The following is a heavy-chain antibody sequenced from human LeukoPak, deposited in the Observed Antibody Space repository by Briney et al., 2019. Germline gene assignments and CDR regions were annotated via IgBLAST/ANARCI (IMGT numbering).Heavy chain of an antibody. J-gene: IGHJ3*02. D-gene: IGHD3-10*01. CDR2: IYYSGST. CDR3: ARAGDLPLMVRGVIVSSYAFDI. CDR1: GGSISSGGYY. Sequence: SQTLSLTCTVSGGSISSGGYYWSWIRQDPGKGLEWIGYIYYSGSTYYNPSLKRLVTISVDTSKNQFSLKLSSVTAADTAVYYCARAGDLPLMVRGVIVSSYAFDIWGQGTMVTVSS. V-gene: IGHV4-31*01.